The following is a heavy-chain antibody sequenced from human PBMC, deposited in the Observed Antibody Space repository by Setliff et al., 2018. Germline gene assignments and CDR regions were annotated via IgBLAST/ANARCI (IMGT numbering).Heavy chain of an antibody. CDR1: GLTLINNG. J-gene: IGHJ4*02. Sequence: GGSLRLSCAASGLTLINNGFHWVRQAPGKGLEWVAIIWHDGTNKYYADSVKGRFTISRDNYKNTLNLQMGSLRAEDMAIYYCATWNGRSSDYWGQGTLVTVSS. V-gene: IGHV3-30*02. CDR3: ATWNGRSSDY. CDR2: IWHDGTNK. D-gene: IGHD1-26*01.